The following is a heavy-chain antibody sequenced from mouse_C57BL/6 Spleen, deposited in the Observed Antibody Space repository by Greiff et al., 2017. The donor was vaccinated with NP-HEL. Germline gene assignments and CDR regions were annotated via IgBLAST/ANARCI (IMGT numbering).Heavy chain of an antibody. CDR3: ARNYGSSYVWYFDV. CDR1: GYAFSSSW. CDR2: IYPGDGDT. Sequence: VQLHQSGPELVKPGASVKISCKASGYAFSSSWMNWVKQRPGKGLEWIGRIYPGDGDTNYNGKFKGKATLTADKSSSTAYMQLSSLTSEDSAVYFCARNYGSSYVWYFDVWGTGTTVTVSS. J-gene: IGHJ1*03. D-gene: IGHD1-1*01. V-gene: IGHV1-82*01.